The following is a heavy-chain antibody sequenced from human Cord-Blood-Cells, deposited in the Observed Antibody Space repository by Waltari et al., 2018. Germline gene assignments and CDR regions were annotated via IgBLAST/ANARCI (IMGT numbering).Heavy chain of an antibody. CDR3: ARGPLSCWNYCDY. V-gene: IGHV3-30*04. Sequence: QVQLVESGGGVVQPGRSLRLSCAASVLPFSSSAIHWVRQAPGKGLEWVAVRSYSGSNKYYADSVKGLFTISRDNAKNTLYLQMNSLRAEDTAVYYCARGPLSCWNYCDYWGQGTLVTVSS. J-gene: IGHJ4*02. CDR2: RSYSGSNK. CDR1: VLPFSSSA. D-gene: IGHD1-1*01.